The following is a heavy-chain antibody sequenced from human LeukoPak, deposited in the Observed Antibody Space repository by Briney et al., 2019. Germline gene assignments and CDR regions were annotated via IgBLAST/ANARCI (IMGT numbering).Heavy chain of an antibody. Sequence: GASVKVSCKASGYTFTGYYMHWVRQAPGQGLEWMGWINLNSGGTNSAQKFQGRVTMTRDTSISTAYMELSRLRSDDTAVYYCARVGSDSSGWRRFDYWGQGTLVTVSS. CDR3: ARVGSDSSGWRRFDY. CDR2: INLNSGGT. D-gene: IGHD6-19*01. J-gene: IGHJ4*02. CDR1: GYTFTGYY. V-gene: IGHV1-2*02.